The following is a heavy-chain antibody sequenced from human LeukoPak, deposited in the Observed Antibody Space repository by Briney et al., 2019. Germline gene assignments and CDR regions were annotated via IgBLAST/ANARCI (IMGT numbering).Heavy chain of an antibody. V-gene: IGHV4-59*01. CDR2: IYYSGST. D-gene: IGHD5-12*01. CDR1: GGSISSYY. Sequence: PSETLSLTCTVSGGSISSYYWSWIRQPPGKGLEWIGYIYYSGSTNYNPSLKSRVTIPVDTSKNQFSLKLSSVTAADTAVYYCASFEYSGYDSGPLFDYWGQGTLVTVSS. J-gene: IGHJ4*02. CDR3: ASFEYSGYDSGPLFDY.